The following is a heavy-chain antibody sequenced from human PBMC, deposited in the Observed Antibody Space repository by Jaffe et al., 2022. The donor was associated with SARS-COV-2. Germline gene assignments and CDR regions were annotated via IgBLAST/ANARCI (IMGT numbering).Heavy chain of an antibody. D-gene: IGHD5-18*01. V-gene: IGHV4-59*01. CDR1: GGSISSYY. CDR3: ASYSYGYHGYFDY. J-gene: IGHJ4*02. Sequence: QVQLQESGPGLVKPSETLSLTCTVSGGSISSYYWSWIRQPPGKGLEWIGYIYYSGSTNYNPSLKSRVTISVDTSKNQFSLKLSSVTAADTAVYYCASYSYGYHGYFDYWGQGTLVTVSS. CDR2: IYYSGST.